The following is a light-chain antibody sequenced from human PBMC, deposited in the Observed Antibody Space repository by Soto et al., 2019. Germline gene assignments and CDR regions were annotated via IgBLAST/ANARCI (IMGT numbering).Light chain of an antibody. CDR3: QQYGSSPPFT. CDR2: GAS. Sequence: EIVLTQSPGTLSLSPGERATLSCRASQRVSSSYLAWYQQKPGQAPRLLIYGASSRPTGIPDRLSASASGTDFALTSSRLEPEDYAVYFCQQYGSSPPFTFGQGTKVQI. CDR1: QRVSSSY. J-gene: IGKJ2*01. V-gene: IGKV3-20*01.